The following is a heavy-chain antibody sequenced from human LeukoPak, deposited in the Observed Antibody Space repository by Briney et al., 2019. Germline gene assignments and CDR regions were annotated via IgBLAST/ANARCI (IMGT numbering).Heavy chain of an antibody. V-gene: IGHV3-23*01. Sequence: GGSLRLSCAASGFTFSSYAMSWVRQAPGKGLEWVSAISGSGGSTYYADSVKGRFTISRDNAKNSLYLQMNSLRAEDTAVYYCASSIAVAAENWFDPWGQGTLVTVSS. CDR1: GFTFSSYA. J-gene: IGHJ5*02. CDR2: ISGSGGST. D-gene: IGHD6-19*01. CDR3: ASSIAVAAENWFDP.